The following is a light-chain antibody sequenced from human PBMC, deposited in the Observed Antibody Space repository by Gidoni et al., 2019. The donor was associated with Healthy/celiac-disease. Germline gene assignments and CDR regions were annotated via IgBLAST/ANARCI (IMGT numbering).Light chain of an antibody. V-gene: IGKV3-20*01. CDR2: GAS. Sequence: EIVLTQSPGTLSLSPGERAPLSCRASQSVSSSYLAWYQQKPGQAPRLLIYGASSRATGIPARFSGSGSGTDFTLTISRLEPEDFAVYYCQQYGSSFTFGGXTKVEIK. CDR1: QSVSSSY. CDR3: QQYGSSFT. J-gene: IGKJ4*01.